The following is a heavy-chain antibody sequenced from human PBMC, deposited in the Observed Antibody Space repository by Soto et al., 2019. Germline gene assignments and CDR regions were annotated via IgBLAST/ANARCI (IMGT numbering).Heavy chain of an antibody. Sequence: GGSLRLSCAASGFTVSSNYMSWVHQAPGKGLEWVSVIYSGGSTYYADSVKGRFTISRDNSKNTLYLQMNSLRAEDTAVYYCARVMDYYYYMDVWGKGTTVTVSS. CDR3: ARVMDYYYYMDV. CDR1: GFTVSSNY. D-gene: IGHD3-10*01. CDR2: IYSGGST. J-gene: IGHJ6*03. V-gene: IGHV3-66*01.